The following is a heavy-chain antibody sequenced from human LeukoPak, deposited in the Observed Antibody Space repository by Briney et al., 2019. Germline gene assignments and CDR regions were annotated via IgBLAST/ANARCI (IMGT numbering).Heavy chain of an antibody. V-gene: IGHV4-38-2*02. CDR1: GYSINSGYF. CDR2: IFHSGTT. D-gene: IGHD3-10*01. CDR3: ARALRSGSNYFFYGMDV. Sequence: SETLSVTCTVSGYSINSGYFWGWIRQPPGKGLEHIGTIFHSGTTYYNPSLKSRVTISLDTSTNDFSLKLSSVTAADTAVYYCARALRSGSNYFFYGMDVWGKGTTVTVSS. J-gene: IGHJ6*04.